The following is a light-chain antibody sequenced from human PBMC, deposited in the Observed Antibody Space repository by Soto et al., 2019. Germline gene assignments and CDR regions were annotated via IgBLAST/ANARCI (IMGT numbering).Light chain of an antibody. V-gene: IGKV3-15*01. CDR3: QQYENWPPYN. CDR1: QSIGPN. J-gene: IGKJ2*01. Sequence: TQSPATLSASPGEIVSLSCRASQSIGPNLAWCHQRHGQAPRLIISWASTRASGVPARFIGRGFGTEFTLTITNLQPEDFGIYYCQQYENWPPYNFGQGTKLEIK. CDR2: WAS.